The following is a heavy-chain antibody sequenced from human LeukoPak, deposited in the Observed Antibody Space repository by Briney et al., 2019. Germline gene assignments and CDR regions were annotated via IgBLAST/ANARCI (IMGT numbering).Heavy chain of an antibody. CDR2: ISHDGRNL. CDR3: ARHNGYSSSPFDY. CDR1: GFTFSTNT. V-gene: IGHV3-30*01. D-gene: IGHD5-18*01. Sequence: GGSLRLSCAASGFTFSTNTMHWVRQAPGKGLEWVAVISHDGRNLNYADSVKGRFTISRDNSKNTLYLQMNSLRPEDTAVYYCARHNGYSSSPFDYWGQGTLVTVSS. J-gene: IGHJ4*02.